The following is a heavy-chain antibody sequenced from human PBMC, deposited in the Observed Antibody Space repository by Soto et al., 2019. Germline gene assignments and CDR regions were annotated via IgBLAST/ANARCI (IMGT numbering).Heavy chain of an antibody. J-gene: IGHJ4*02. CDR3: VKSRGGNNFDFFD. D-gene: IGHD5-12*01. CDR1: GFSFGSYA. Sequence: GGSLRLSCSASGFSFGSYAIRWVRQAPGKRLEWVSAVSGSGGHPFYADSVKGRFSISRDTSKSTLYLQMNSLRADDTAVYYCVKSRGGNNFDFFDWGQGALVTVSS. CDR2: VSGSGGHP. V-gene: IGHV3-23*01.